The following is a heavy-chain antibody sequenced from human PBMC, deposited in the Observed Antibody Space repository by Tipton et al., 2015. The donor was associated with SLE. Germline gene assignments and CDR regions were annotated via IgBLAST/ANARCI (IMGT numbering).Heavy chain of an antibody. CDR2: FYHSGST. Sequence: TLSLTCSVSGHSISSGFYWGWIRQSPGKGLEWIGNFYHSGSTYYNPSLKSRVTISVDTSKNQFSLKLSSVTAADTAVYYCARVQAYEGFDPWGQGTLVTVSS. CDR3: ARVQAYEGFDP. V-gene: IGHV4-38-2*02. D-gene: IGHD3-16*01. CDR1: GHSISSGFY. J-gene: IGHJ5*02.